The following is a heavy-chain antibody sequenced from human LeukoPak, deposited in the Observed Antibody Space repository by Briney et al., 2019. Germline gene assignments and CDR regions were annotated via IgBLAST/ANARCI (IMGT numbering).Heavy chain of an antibody. V-gene: IGHV3-30-3*01. Sequence: GGSLRLSCAASGFTFSTYPMHWVRQAPGKGLEWVAVISYDDGTNKHYADSVKGRFTISRDNSKNTLYLQMNSLRAEDTAVYYCARLNLGYGYFLEATKHDYWGQGTLVTVSS. CDR3: ARLNLGYGYFLEATKHDY. J-gene: IGHJ4*02. CDR2: ISYDDGTNK. CDR1: GFTFSTYP. D-gene: IGHD5-18*01.